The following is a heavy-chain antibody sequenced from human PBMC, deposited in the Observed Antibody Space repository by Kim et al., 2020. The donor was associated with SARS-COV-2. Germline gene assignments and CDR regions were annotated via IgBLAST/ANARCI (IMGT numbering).Heavy chain of an antibody. CDR2: IYYSGST. V-gene: IGHV4-39*01. Sequence: SETLSLTCTVSGGSISSSSYYWGWIRQPPGKGLEWIGSIYYSGSTYYNPSLKSRVTISVDTSKNQFSLKLSSVTAADTAVYYCARLMYYDFWSGYSQYGMDVWGQGTTVTVSS. D-gene: IGHD3-3*01. CDR1: GGSISSSSYY. CDR3: ARLMYYDFWSGYSQYGMDV. J-gene: IGHJ6*02.